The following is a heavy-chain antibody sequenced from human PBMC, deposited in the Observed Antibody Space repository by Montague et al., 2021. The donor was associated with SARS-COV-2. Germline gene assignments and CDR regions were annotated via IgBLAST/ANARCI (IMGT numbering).Heavy chain of an antibody. Sequence: SLRLSCSASGFTFSNYSMNWVRQAPGKGLEWVSSISSSSSYIYYXDSVKGRFTISRDNAKNSLYLQMNSLRAEDTAVYYCARDRKIGWLQLGEFDYWGQGTLVTVSS. J-gene: IGHJ4*02. CDR2: ISSSSSYI. CDR3: ARDRKIGWLQLGEFDY. CDR1: GFTFSNYS. D-gene: IGHD5-24*01. V-gene: IGHV3-21*01.